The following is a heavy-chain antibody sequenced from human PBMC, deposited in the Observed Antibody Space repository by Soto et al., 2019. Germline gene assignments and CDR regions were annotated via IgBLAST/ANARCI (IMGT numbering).Heavy chain of an antibody. V-gene: IGHV3-48*01. J-gene: IGHJ4*02. Sequence: EVQLVESGGGLVQPGGSLRLSCAASGFTFSSYSMNWVRQAPGKGLEWVSYISSATTTIYYADSVKGRFTISRDNAKNSLYLQMYSLGADDTAVYYCARGIAAAGPKLDYWGQGTLVTVSS. CDR1: GFTFSSYS. D-gene: IGHD6-13*01. CDR3: ARGIAAAGPKLDY. CDR2: ISSATTTI.